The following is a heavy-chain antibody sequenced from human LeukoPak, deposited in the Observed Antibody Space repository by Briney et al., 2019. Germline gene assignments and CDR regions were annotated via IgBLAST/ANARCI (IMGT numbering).Heavy chain of an antibody. CDR2: INHSGST. CDR3: ARGGWESSSSWYHY. V-gene: IGHV4-34*01. CDR1: GGSFSGYY. J-gene: IGHJ4*02. D-gene: IGHD6-13*01. Sequence: PSETLSLTCAVYGGSFSGYYWSWIRQPLGKGLEWIGEINHSGSTNYNPSLKSRVTISVDTSKNQFSLKLSSVTAADTAVYYCARGGWESSSSWYHYWGQGTLVTVSS.